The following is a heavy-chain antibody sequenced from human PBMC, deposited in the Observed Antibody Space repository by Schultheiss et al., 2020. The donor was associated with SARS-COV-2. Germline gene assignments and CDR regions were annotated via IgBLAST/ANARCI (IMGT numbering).Heavy chain of an antibody. CDR3: ARVVYDFWRLDV. CDR1: GGSISSGGYY. J-gene: IGHJ6*02. CDR2: IYYSGST. Sequence: SETLSLTCTVSGGSISSGGYYWSWIRQHPGKGLEWIGYIYYSGSTYYNPSLKSRVTISVDTSKNQFSLKLSSVTAADTAVYYCARVVYDFWRLDVWGQGTTVTVSS. D-gene: IGHD3-3*01. V-gene: IGHV4-30-4*08.